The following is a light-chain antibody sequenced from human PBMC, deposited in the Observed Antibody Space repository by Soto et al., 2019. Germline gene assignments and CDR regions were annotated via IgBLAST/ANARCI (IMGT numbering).Light chain of an antibody. CDR2: GAS. CDR1: QSVGSN. CDR3: QQYNNWPRT. J-gene: IGKJ1*01. V-gene: IGKV3-15*01. Sequence: EIVMTQSPATLSVSPGERATLSCRASQSVGSNLAWYQQKPGQAPRLLIYGASTRATGIPARFSGSGSGTEFTLPISSLQSEDFAVYYCQQYNNWPRTFGQGTKVDIK.